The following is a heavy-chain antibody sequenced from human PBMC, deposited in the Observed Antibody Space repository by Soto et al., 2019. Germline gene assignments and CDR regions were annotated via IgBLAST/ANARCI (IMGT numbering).Heavy chain of an antibody. CDR2: IYYSGST. D-gene: IGHD6-13*01. Sequence: SETLSPPRPVAGGSIISFYGSWIQQPPGKGLEWIGYIYYSGSTNYNPSLKSRVTISVDTSKNQFSLKLSSVTAADTAVYYCARHLGIAAAGTFDYWGQGTLVTVSS. CDR1: GGSIISFY. V-gene: IGHV4-59*08. J-gene: IGHJ4*02. CDR3: ARHLGIAAAGTFDY.